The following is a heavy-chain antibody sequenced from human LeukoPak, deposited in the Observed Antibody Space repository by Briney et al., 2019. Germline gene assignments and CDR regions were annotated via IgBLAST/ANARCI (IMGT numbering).Heavy chain of an antibody. Sequence: GGSLRLSCAASGFTFSSYAMHWVRQAPGKGLEWVAVISYDGSNKYYADSVKGRFTISRDNSKNTLYLQMNSLRAEDTAVYYCARTGAAAGIGFDYWGQGTLVTVSS. CDR2: ISYDGSNK. D-gene: IGHD6-13*01. CDR1: GFTFSSYA. J-gene: IGHJ4*02. CDR3: ARTGAAAGIGFDY. V-gene: IGHV3-30*04.